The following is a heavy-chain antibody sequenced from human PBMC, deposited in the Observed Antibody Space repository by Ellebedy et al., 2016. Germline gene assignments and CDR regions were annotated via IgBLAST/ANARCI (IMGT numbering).Heavy chain of an antibody. CDR2: IWYDGGQK. Sequence: GESLKISCAASGFTFSTYALHWVRQAPGKGLEWVALIWYDGGQKYYADSVTGRFTISRDNSKNTLYLQMNSLRVEDTALYFCVRDGNTYGSAPFEYFHHWGQGTLVTVSS. CDR3: VRDGNTYGSAPFEYFHH. J-gene: IGHJ1*01. CDR1: GFTFSTYA. D-gene: IGHD3-10*01. V-gene: IGHV3-33*01.